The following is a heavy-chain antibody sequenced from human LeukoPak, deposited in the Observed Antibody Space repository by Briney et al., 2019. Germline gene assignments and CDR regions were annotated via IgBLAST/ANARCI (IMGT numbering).Heavy chain of an antibody. CDR2: IYDSGST. V-gene: IGHV4-39*07. J-gene: IGHJ4*02. D-gene: IGHD7-27*01. CDR1: GGSIRSSYYY. Sequence: SETLSLTCTVSGGSIRSSYYYWGWIRQPPGKGLEWIGSIYDSGSTYYNPSLKSRVTISLDTSRNQFSLKLSSVTAADTAVYYCARAPAWALDYWGQGTLVTVSS. CDR3: ARAPAWALDY.